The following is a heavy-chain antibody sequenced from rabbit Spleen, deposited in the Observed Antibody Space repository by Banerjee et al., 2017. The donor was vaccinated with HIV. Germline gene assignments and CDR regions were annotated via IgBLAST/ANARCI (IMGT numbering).Heavy chain of an antibody. CDR2: ILTGSSGTT. V-gene: IGHV1S45*01. CDR3: ARHIGYIEYGDVSL. Sequence: EESGGDLVKPEGSLTLTCTASGIDFSSNYWISWVRQAPGKGLEWIACILTGSSGTTWYASWAKGRFTISKTSSTTVTLQMTSLTAADTATYFFARHIGYIEYGDVSLWGPGTLVTVS. J-gene: IGHJ4*01. CDR1: GIDFSSNYW. D-gene: IGHD2-1*01.